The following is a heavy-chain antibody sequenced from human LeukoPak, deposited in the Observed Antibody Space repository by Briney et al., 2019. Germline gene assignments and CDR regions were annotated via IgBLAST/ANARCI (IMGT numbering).Heavy chain of an antibody. Sequence: SETLSLTCTVSGGSISTYYWSWIRQPPGKGLEWIGYIYHSGSTEYNPSLKSRVTISVDTSKNQFSLKLSSVTAADTAVYYCARSAGDFHLDYWGQGTLVTVSS. CDR2: IYHSGST. CDR1: GGSISTYY. D-gene: IGHD3-16*01. J-gene: IGHJ4*02. CDR3: ARSAGDFHLDY. V-gene: IGHV4-59*08.